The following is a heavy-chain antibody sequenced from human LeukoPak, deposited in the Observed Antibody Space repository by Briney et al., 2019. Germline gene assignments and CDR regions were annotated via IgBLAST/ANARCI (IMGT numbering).Heavy chain of an antibody. V-gene: IGHV3-30-3*01. D-gene: IGHD3-10*01. CDR3: ARVEDPWFGELLSVDY. Sequence: PGRSLRLSCAASGFTFSSYAMHWVRQAPGKGLEWVAVISYDGSNKYYADSVKGRFTISRDNSKNTLYLQMNSLRAEDTAVYYCARVEDPWFGELLSVDYWGQGTLVTVSS. CDR2: ISYDGSNK. J-gene: IGHJ4*02. CDR1: GFTFSSYA.